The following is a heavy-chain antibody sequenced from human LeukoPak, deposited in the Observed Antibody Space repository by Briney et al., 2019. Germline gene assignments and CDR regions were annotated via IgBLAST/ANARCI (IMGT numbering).Heavy chain of an antibody. J-gene: IGHJ4*02. CDR3: ARIRFLTHFDY. CDR2: IYSGAHT. V-gene: IGHV3-53*01. D-gene: IGHD3-10*01. CDR1: GFSVTSTY. Sequence: GGSLRLSCTASGFSVTSTYMTWVRQAPGKGLEWVSAIYSGAHTYFADSVKGRFTISRDSSKNTLYLQMNSLRAEDTAVYYCARIRFLTHFDYWGQGTLVTVSS.